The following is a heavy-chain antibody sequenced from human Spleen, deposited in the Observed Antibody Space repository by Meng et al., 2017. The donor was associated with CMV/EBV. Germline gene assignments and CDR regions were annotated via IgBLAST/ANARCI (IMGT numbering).Heavy chain of an antibody. J-gene: IGHJ4*02. CDR2: IYYRGKT. CDR3: ARRGILTGVFDY. V-gene: IGHV4-39*07. D-gene: IGHD3-9*01. CDR1: GACISRNSSY. Sequence: QVPLQKPGPGLVKPSQTLSLTCTASGACISRNSSYWGWIRQPPAKRLEWMGRIYYRGKTYYNPALNIRGTISVDTAKNQYSLKLSFVSAADTAVDDCARRGILTGVFDYWGQGTLVTVSS.